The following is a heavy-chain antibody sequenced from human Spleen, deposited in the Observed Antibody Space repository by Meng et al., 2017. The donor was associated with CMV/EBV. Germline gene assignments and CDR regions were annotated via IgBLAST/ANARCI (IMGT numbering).Heavy chain of an antibody. CDR3: ARAEDSSSWPFDF. D-gene: IGHD6-13*01. J-gene: IGHJ4*02. V-gene: IGHV3-21*01. CDR2: ISSTGGYI. Sequence: GESLKISCTVSGFTFSTYSMNWVRQAPGKGLEWVSPISSTGGYIYYADSVKGRFTITRDNAKTSLYPQMNSLRAGNTAVYYCARAEDSSSWPFDFWGQGTLVTVSS. CDR1: GFTFSTYS.